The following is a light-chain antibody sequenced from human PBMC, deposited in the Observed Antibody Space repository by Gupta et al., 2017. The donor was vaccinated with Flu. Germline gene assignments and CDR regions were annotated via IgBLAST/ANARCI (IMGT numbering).Light chain of an antibody. CDR1: NIGSKN. J-gene: IGLJ3*02. Sequence: SSELTQPLPVSVALGQTARITCGGNNIGSKNVHWYQQKPGQAPVLVIYRDSNRPSGIPERFSGSNSGNTATLTISRAQAGDEADYYCQVWDSSTGVFGGGTKLTVL. CDR2: RDS. V-gene: IGLV3-9*01. CDR3: QVWDSSTGV.